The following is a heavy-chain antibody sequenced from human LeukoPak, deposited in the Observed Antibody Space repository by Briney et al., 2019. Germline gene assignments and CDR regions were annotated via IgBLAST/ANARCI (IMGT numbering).Heavy chain of an antibody. J-gene: IGHJ3*02. D-gene: IGHD3-3*01. V-gene: IGHV1-2*02. CDR3: ARDFWSGYVDAFDI. Sequence: ASVKVSCKASGYTFTGYYMHWVQQAPGQGLEWMGWINPNSGGTNYAQKFQGRVTMTRDTSISTAYMELSRLRSDDTAVYYCARDFWSGYVDAFDIWGQGTMVTVSS. CDR1: GYTFTGYY. CDR2: INPNSGGT.